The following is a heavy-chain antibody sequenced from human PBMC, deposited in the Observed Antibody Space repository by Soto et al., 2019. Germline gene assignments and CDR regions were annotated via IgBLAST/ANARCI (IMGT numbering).Heavy chain of an antibody. D-gene: IGHD3-10*01. Sequence: QLQLQESGSGLVKPSQTLSLTCAVSGGSISSGGYSWSWIRQPPGKGLEWIGYIYHSGSTYYNPARKSRVTISVDRSKNQFSLKLSSGTAADTAVYYCARGGVTLGYFDYWGQGTLVTVSS. J-gene: IGHJ4*02. CDR1: GGSISSGGYS. V-gene: IGHV4-30-2*01. CDR2: IYHSGST. CDR3: ARGGVTLGYFDY.